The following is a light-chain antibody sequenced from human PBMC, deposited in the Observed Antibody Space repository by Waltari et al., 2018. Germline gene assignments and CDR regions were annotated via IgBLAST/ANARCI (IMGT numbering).Light chain of an antibody. Sequence: QSVLTQAPSVSAAPGQKVTIPCPGSPPKLGNNSVTGYQQFPGTAPKLLIYEDNRRPSGIPDRFSGSKSGASATLGITGLQTGDEANYYCGTWDSSLGIGVLGGGTRVTVL. CDR3: GTWDSSLGIGV. V-gene: IGLV1-51*01. CDR1: PPKLGNNS. CDR2: EDN. J-gene: IGLJ3*02.